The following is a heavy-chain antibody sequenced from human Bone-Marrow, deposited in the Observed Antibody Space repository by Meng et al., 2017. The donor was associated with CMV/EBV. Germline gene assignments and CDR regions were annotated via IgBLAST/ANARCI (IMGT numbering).Heavy chain of an antibody. D-gene: IGHD3-3*01. CDR1: GFTFDDYA. CDR2: ISWNSGSI. V-gene: IGHV3-9*01. CDR3: AKAPQEWLLYGYFDY. J-gene: IGHJ4*02. Sequence: GGSLRLSCAASGFTFDDYAMHWVRHAPGKGLEWVSGISWNSGSIGYADSVKGRFTISRDNAKNSLYLQMNSLRAEDTALYYCAKAPQEWLLYGYFDYCGQGTLVTVSS.